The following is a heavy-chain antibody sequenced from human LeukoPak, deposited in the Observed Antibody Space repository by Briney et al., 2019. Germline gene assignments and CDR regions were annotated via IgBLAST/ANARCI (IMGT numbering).Heavy chain of an antibody. V-gene: IGHV3-20*04. Sequence: PGGSLRLSCAASGFTFSSYAMSWVRQAPGKGLEWVSGINWNGGTTGYADSVKGRFTISRDSAKKSVYLQMNSLRDDDTALYYCAREGYGDRCVDVWGKGTTVIVSS. CDR2: INWNGGTT. CDR1: GFTFSSYA. J-gene: IGHJ6*04. CDR3: AREGYGDRCVDV. D-gene: IGHD4-17*01.